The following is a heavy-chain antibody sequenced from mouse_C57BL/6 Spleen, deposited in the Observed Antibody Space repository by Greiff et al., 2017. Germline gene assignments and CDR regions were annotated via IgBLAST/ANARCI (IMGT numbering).Heavy chain of an antibody. Sequence: QVQLKQSGAELVMPGASVKLSCKASGYTFTSYWMHWVKQRPGQGLEWIGGIDPSDSYPNYNQKFKGKSPLTVDKSSSTAYMQLSSLTSEDSAVYYCAVYYGSSPAWFAYWGQGTLVTVSA. CDR1: GYTFTSYW. V-gene: IGHV1-69*01. CDR3: AVYYGSSPAWFAY. J-gene: IGHJ3*01. D-gene: IGHD1-1*01. CDR2: IDPSDSYP.